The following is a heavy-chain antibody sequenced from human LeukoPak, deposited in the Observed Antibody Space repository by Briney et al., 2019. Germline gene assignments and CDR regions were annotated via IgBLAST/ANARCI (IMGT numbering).Heavy chain of an antibody. V-gene: IGHV3-21*01. CDR2: ISSSSSYI. CDR1: GFTFSSDS. D-gene: IGHD6-19*01. CDR3: ARDGSPTSGWLFDY. J-gene: IGHJ4*02. Sequence: PGGSLRLSCAASGFTFSSDSMNWVRQAPGKGLEWVSSISSSSSYIYYADSVKGRFTISRDNAKNSLYLQMNSLRAEDTAVYYCARDGSPTSGWLFDYWGQGTLVTVSS.